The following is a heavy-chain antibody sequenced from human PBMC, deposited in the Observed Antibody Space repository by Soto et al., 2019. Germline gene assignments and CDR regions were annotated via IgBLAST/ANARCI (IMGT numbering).Heavy chain of an antibody. V-gene: IGHV4-59*01. CDR2: VYYSGST. D-gene: IGHD5-12*01. CDR3: ARGEWQQLYIDY. CDR1: GGSISSYY. J-gene: IGHJ4*02. Sequence: PSETLSLTCTVSGGSISSYYWSWIRQPPGKGLEWIGCVYYSGSTNYNPSLKSRVTISVDTSKNQFSLKLSSVTAADTAVYYCARGEWQQLYIDYWGQGTLVTVSS.